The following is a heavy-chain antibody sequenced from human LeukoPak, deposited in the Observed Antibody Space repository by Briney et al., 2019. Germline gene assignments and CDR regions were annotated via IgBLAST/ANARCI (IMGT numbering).Heavy chain of an antibody. Sequence: ETLSLTCTVSGGSISSGGYYWSWVRQAPGKALEWLANIKYDGSAKYYVDSVKGRFTISRDNAKNSVYLQMNSLRVEDTAVYFCASWRGAGANNYDYWGQGALVTVSS. CDR2: IKYDGSAK. CDR1: GGSISSGGYY. V-gene: IGHV3-7*01. D-gene: IGHD6-13*01. J-gene: IGHJ4*02. CDR3: ASWRGAGANNYDY.